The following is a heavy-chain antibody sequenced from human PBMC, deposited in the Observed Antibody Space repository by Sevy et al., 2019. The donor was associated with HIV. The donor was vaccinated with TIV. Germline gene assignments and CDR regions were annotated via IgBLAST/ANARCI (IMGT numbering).Heavy chain of an antibody. CDR1: GFTFSSYA. J-gene: IGHJ4*02. CDR2: ISGSGGST. D-gene: IGHD6-13*01. CDR3: AKGSLEYSSSWYYFDY. V-gene: IGHV3-23*01. Sequence: GGSLRLSCAASGFTFSSYAMSWVRQAPGKGLEWVSAISGSGGSTYYADSVKGRLTISRDNSKNTLYLQMNSLRAEDTAVYYCAKGSLEYSSSWYYFDYWGQGTLVTVSS.